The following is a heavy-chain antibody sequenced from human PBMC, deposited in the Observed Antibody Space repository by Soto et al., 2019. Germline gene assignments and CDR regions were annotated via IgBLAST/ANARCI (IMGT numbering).Heavy chain of an antibody. CDR3: ARDDITTPGAQGFDP. CDR1: DYTFINHG. D-gene: IGHD2-8*02. Sequence: GASVKVSCKAYDYTFINHGISWVRQAPGQGLEWMGWISAYNGSTNYAQNLQGRVTMTTDASTSTAYMELRSLRSDDTAVYYCARDDITTPGAQGFDPWGQGTLVTVSS. CDR2: ISAYNGST. V-gene: IGHV1-18*01. J-gene: IGHJ5*02.